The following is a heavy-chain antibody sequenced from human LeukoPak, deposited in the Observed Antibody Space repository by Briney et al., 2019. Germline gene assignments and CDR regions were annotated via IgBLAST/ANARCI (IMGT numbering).Heavy chain of an antibody. V-gene: IGHV4-38-2*01. D-gene: IGHD3-10*01. CDR2: IYHSGST. CDR3: ARRRITMVRGEGWFDP. Sequence: SETLSLTCAVSGYSISSGYYWGWIRQPPGKGLEWIGSIYHSGSTYYNPSLKSRVTISVDTSKNQFSLKLSSVTAADTAVYYCARRRITMVRGEGWFDPWGQGTLVTVFS. J-gene: IGHJ5*02. CDR1: GYSISSGYY.